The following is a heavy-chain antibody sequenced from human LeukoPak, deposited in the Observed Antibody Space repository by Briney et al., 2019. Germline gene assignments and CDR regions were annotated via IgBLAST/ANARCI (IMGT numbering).Heavy chain of an antibody. CDR2: ISYDGSNK. CDR1: GFTFSSYA. D-gene: IGHD2-15*01. CDR3: ARDYCSGGSCAGGAFDI. J-gene: IGHJ3*02. V-gene: IGHV3-30-3*01. Sequence: GGSLRLSCAASGFTFSSYAMHWVRQAPGKGLEWVAVISYDGSNKYYADSVKGRFTISRDNSKNTLYLQMNSLRAEDTAVYYCARDYCSGGSCAGGAFDIWGQGTMVTVSS.